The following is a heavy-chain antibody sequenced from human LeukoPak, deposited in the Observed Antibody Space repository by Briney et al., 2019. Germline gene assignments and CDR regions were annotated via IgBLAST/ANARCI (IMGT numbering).Heavy chain of an antibody. Sequence: GGSLRLSCAATGLSFSSYSMNWVRQAPGKGLEWVSVIYSGGSTYYADSVKGRFTISRDNSKNTLYLQMNSLRAEDTAVYYCASRDYYDSSGYYDAFDIWGQGTMVTVSS. CDR3: ASRDYYDSSGYYDAFDI. V-gene: IGHV3-53*01. CDR2: IYSGGST. D-gene: IGHD3-22*01. J-gene: IGHJ3*02. CDR1: GLSFSSYS.